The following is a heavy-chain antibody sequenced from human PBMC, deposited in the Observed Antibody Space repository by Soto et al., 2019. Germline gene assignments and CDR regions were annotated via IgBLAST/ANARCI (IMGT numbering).Heavy chain of an antibody. D-gene: IGHD3-22*01. J-gene: IGHJ4*02. CDR1: GYTFTSYG. Sequence: QVQLVQSGAEVKKPGASVKVSCKASGYTFTSYGISWVRQAPGQGLEWMGWISAYNGNTNYAQKLQGRVPMTTNTSTSTAYMELRSLRSDDTAVYYFARSPYYYDSSGYTGSLDYWGQGTLVTVSS. CDR3: ARSPYYYDSSGYTGSLDY. CDR2: ISAYNGNT. V-gene: IGHV1-18*01.